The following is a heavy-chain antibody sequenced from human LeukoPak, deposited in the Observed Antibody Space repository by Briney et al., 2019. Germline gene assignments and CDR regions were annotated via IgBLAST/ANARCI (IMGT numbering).Heavy chain of an antibody. CDR2: IYYSGGT. D-gene: IGHD1-26*01. CDR3: ARHSGSYYQPLDY. V-gene: IGHV4-39*01. Sequence: SETLSLTCSVSGGSVSSSSYYWGWIRQPPGKGLEWIGSIYYSGGTYYNPSLKSRDIISVDTSKNQFSLKVSSVTAADTAVYYCARHSGSYYQPLDYWGQGTLVTVSS. CDR1: GGSVSSSSYY. J-gene: IGHJ4*02.